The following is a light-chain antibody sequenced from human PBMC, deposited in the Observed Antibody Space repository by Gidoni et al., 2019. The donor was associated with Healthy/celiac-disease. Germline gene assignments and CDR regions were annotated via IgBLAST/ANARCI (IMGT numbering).Light chain of an antibody. J-gene: IGLJ2*01. CDR1: SSNIGSNT. CDR3: AAWDDSLNGLV. V-gene: IGLV1-44*01. Sequence: QTALTQPPSASGTPGQRVTLSCSGSSSNIGSNTVNWYQQLPGTAPKLLIYSNNQRPSGVPDRFSGSTSGTSASLAISGLQSEDEADYYCAAWDDSLNGLVFGGGTTLTVL. CDR2: SNN.